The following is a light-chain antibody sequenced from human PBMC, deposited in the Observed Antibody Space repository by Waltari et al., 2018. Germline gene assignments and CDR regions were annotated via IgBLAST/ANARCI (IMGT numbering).Light chain of an antibody. CDR2: EVT. Sequence: QSALTQPPSASGSPGQSVTISCTGTDDDLGGYASVSWYQQHPGKAPKVLIYEVTKRPSGVPDRFSGSKSGNTASLTVSGLQAEDEADYYCSSYAGRNIVIFGGGTKLTVL. J-gene: IGLJ2*01. CDR1: DDDLGGYAS. V-gene: IGLV2-8*01. CDR3: SSYAGRNIVI.